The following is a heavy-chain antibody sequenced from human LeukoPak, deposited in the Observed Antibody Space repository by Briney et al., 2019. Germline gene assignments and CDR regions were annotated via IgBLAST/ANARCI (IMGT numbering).Heavy chain of an antibody. CDR1: GFTFSSYW. CDR3: AKDRVVRGVSPFDY. CDR2: INSDGRIT. D-gene: IGHD3-10*01. Sequence: QPGGSLRLSCAAAGFTFSSYWMHWVRQVPGKGLVWVSRINSDGRITGYADSVKGRFTISRDNAKNTLYLQMNSLRDEDTAVYYCAKDRVVRGVSPFDYWGQGTLVTVSS. J-gene: IGHJ4*02. V-gene: IGHV3-74*01.